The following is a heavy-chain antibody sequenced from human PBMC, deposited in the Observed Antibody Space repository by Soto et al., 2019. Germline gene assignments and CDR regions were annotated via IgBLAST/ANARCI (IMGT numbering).Heavy chain of an antibody. J-gene: IGHJ4*02. CDR1: GNTFTYVY. CDR3: ASGRYDASAYFDY. CDR2: ITPFNGNT. Sequence: ASVKVSCKGSGNTFTYVYRHWVRQAPGQALEWMGWITPFNGNTKYAQKFQDRVTFTGDTSLNTAYMELSSLRSDDTAMFYCASGRYDASAYFDYRGQGTLVTVS. D-gene: IGHD3-16*01. V-gene: IGHV1-45*02.